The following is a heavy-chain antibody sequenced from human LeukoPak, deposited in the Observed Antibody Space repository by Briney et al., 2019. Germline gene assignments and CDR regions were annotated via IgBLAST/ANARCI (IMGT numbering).Heavy chain of an antibody. CDR3: ARSNQADDY. CDR1: GFTFRSYW. CDR2: INPGGSST. D-gene: IGHD4-11*01. V-gene: IGHV3-74*01. Sequence: GGSLRLSCAASGFTFRSYWMHWVRQVPGKGLLWVSRINPGGSSTAYADSVKGRFTISRDNAKNTLYLQMNSLRADDTAVYYCARSNQADDYWGQGTLVTVSS. J-gene: IGHJ4*02.